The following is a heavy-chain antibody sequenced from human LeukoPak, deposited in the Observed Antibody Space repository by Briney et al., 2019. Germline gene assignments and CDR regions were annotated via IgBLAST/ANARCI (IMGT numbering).Heavy chain of an antibody. CDR3: AREPFHYDFWSGYYRASFDY. J-gene: IGHJ4*02. Sequence: GGSLRLSCTASGFTFRSHAMHWVRQAPGKGLEWVAIISYDENNLHYADSVKGRFTISRDNAKNSLYLHMNSLRAEDTAVYYCAREPFHYDFWSGYYRASFDYWGQGTLVTVSS. D-gene: IGHD3-3*01. V-gene: IGHV3-30-3*01. CDR1: GFTFRSHA. CDR2: ISYDENNL.